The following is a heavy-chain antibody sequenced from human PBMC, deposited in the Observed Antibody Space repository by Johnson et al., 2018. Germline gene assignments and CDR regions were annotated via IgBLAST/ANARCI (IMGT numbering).Heavy chain of an antibody. CDR3: AGGGGADYYYGMDV. CDR2: IYYSGST. V-gene: IGHV4-59*11. CDR1: GGSISSHY. Sequence: QVQLQESGPGLVKPSETLSLTCTVSGGSISSHYWSWIRQPPGKGLEWIGYIYYSGSTNYNPSLKSRVTISVDTSKNQFSLKLSSVTAADTAVYYCAGGGGADYYYGMDVWGQGTTVTVSS. D-gene: IGHD1-26*01. J-gene: IGHJ6*02.